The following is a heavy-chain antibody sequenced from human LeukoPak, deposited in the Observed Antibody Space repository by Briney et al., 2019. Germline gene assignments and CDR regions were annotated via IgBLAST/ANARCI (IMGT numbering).Heavy chain of an antibody. CDR3: ARGITIFGVVTIALDY. V-gene: IGHV1-2*02. Sequence: PSVKVSCKTSGYSFSTYFMHWVRQAPGQGLEWMGWINPNSGGTNYAQKFQGRVTMTRDTSISTAYMELSRLRSDDTAVYYCARGITIFGVVTIALDYWGQGTLVTVSS. D-gene: IGHD3-3*01. CDR1: GYSFSTYF. J-gene: IGHJ4*02. CDR2: INPNSGGT.